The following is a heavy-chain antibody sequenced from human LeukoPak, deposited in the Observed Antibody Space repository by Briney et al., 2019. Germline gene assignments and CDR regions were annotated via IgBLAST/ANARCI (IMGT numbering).Heavy chain of an antibody. D-gene: IGHD2-2*01. CDR2: INSDGSST. CDR3: AREEDIVVVPAAYNWFDP. CDR1: GFTFSSYW. Sequence: GGSLRLSCVASGFTFSSYWMSWVRQAPGKGLVWASRINSDGSSTSYADSVKGRFTISRDNAKNTLYLQMNSLRAEDTAVYYCAREEDIVVVPAAYNWFDPWGQGTLVTVSS. V-gene: IGHV3-74*01. J-gene: IGHJ5*02.